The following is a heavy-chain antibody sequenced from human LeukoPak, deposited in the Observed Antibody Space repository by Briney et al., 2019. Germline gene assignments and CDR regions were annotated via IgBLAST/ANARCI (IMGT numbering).Heavy chain of an antibody. D-gene: IGHD4-11*01. V-gene: IGHV3-21*01. CDR1: GFPLSSYS. CDR3: ARDLLATTVTTGRFDP. CDR2: ISNSSSYI. Sequence: GGSLDLSFAAPGFPLSSYSMNRVRQAPGKGLGGASSISNSSSYIYYADSVKGRFTISRDNAKNSLYLQMNSLRAEDTAVYYCARDLLATTVTTGRFDPWGQGTLVTVSS. J-gene: IGHJ5*02.